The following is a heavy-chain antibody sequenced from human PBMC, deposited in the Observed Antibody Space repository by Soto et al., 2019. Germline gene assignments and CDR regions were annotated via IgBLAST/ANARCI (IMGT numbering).Heavy chain of an antibody. D-gene: IGHD6-13*01. CDR1: VYTFATYH. CDR2: MDPKNGNT. J-gene: IGHJ4*02. Sequence: QVQLVQSGAEVKEPGASVKVSCKASVYTFATYHVNWVRQATGQGLEWMGWMDPKNGNTGYARQFQGRVTMTRDTSISTAYMELSSLTSDDTAIYYCAGSPPAAGYLDYWGQGALVTVSS. CDR3: AGSPPAAGYLDY. V-gene: IGHV1-8*01.